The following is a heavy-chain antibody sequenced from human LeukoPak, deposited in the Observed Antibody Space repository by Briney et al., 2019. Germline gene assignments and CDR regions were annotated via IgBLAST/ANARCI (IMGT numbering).Heavy chain of an antibody. CDR2: IYYSGST. CDR1: GGSISSGGYY. Sequence: PSQTLSLTCTVSGGSISSGGYYWSWIRQHPGKGLEWIGYIYYSGSTYYNPSLKSRVTISVDTSKNQFSLKLSSVTAADTAVYYCARLNFKYSSSSRFDPWGQGTLVTVSS. D-gene: IGHD6-6*01. J-gene: IGHJ5*02. V-gene: IGHV4-31*03. CDR3: ARLNFKYSSSSRFDP.